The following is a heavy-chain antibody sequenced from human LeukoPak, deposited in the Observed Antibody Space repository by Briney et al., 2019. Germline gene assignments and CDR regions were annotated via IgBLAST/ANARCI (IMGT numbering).Heavy chain of an antibody. CDR1: GGSISSGDYY. CDR2: VYYTGGT. V-gene: IGHV4-30-4*01. J-gene: IGHJ4*02. D-gene: IGHD6-13*01. CDR3: ARGNGEQQLTGDY. Sequence: PSQTLSLTCSVSGGSISSGDYYSTWIRQPPGKGLEWIGYVYYTGGTDYMPSLRSRVTISVDTSNNQFSLKLTSVTAADTAVYYCARGNGEQQLTGDYWGREPWSPSPQ.